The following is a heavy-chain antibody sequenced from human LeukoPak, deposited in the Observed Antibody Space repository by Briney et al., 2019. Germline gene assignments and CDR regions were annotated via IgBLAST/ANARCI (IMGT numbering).Heavy chain of an antibody. D-gene: IGHD3-10*01. CDR3: VHGYYFDC. V-gene: IGHV3-73*01. CDR2: IKNKVDNYAT. Sequence: PGGSLRLSCAASGFTFSGSTMQWVRQASGKGLEWIGRIKNKVDNYATSYAASVKGRFTISRDDSKNTAYLQMNSLKTEDTAVYYCVHGYYFDCWGQGTLVTVSS. J-gene: IGHJ4*02. CDR1: GFTFSGST.